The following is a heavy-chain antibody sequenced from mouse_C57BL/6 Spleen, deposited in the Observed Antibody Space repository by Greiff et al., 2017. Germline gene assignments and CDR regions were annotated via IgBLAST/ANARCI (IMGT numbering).Heavy chain of an antibody. CDR2: ISSGSSTI. J-gene: IGHJ4*01. D-gene: IGHD2-5*01. V-gene: IGHV5-17*01. CDR1: GFTFSDYG. CDR3: ARRYSNNYYAMDY. Sequence: EVKLVESGGGLVKPGGSLKLSCAASGFTFSDYGMHWVRQAPEKGLEWVAYISSGSSTIYYADTVKGRFTISRDNAKNTLFLQMTSLRSEDTAMYYCARRYSNNYYAMDYWGQGTSVTVSS.